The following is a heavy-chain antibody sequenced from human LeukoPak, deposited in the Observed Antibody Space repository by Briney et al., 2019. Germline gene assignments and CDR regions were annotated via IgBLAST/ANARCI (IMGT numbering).Heavy chain of an antibody. CDR1: GGSISSYY. D-gene: IGHD1-26*01. CDR2: IYYSGST. Sequence: SETLSLTCTVSGGSISSYYWSWIRQPPGKGLEWIGYIYYSGSTNYNPSLKSRVTISVDTSKNQFSLKLSSVTAADTAVDYCSIDQRVGANWFYPWGQGTLVTVSS. J-gene: IGHJ5*02. CDR3: SIDQRVGANWFYP. V-gene: IGHV4-59*12.